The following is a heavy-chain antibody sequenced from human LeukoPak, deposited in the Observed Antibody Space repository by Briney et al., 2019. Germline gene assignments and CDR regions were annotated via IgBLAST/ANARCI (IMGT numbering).Heavy chain of an antibody. Sequence: RAGGSLRLSCAASGFTFSSYAMNWVRQAPGKGLEWVSYISSSGSTIYYADSVKGRFTISRDNAKNSLYLQMNSLRAEDTAVYYCARAIGGYFDYWGQGTLVTVSS. CDR2: ISSSGSTI. CDR3: ARAIGGYFDY. CDR1: GFTFSSYA. J-gene: IGHJ4*02. D-gene: IGHD2/OR15-2a*01. V-gene: IGHV3-48*03.